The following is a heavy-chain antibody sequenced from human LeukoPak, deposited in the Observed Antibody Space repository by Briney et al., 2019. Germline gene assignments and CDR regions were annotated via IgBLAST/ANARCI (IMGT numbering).Heavy chain of an antibody. Sequence: GGSLRLSCAASGFTFSSYGMSCVRRAPGKGLEWVSAVSGSGGSTYYADSAKGRFTISRDNSKNTLYLQMNILRAEDTAVYYCAKGQEYVWGSYRYTEGPYFDYWGQGTLVTVSS. J-gene: IGHJ4*02. D-gene: IGHD3-16*02. CDR3: AKGQEYVWGSYRYTEGPYFDY. CDR2: VSGSGGST. CDR1: GFTFSSYG. V-gene: IGHV3-23*01.